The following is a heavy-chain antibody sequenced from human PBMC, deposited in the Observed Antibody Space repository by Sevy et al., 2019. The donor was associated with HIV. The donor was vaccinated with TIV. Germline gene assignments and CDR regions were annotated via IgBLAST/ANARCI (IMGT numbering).Heavy chain of an antibody. D-gene: IGHD3-22*01. CDR3: TRVGSSGYYYRVDAFDI. CDR2: IRSKAYGGKT. CDR1: GFTFGDYA. J-gene: IGHJ3*02. V-gene: IGHV3-49*03. Sequence: GGSLRLSCTASGFTFGDYAMSWFRQAPGKGLEWVGFIRSKAYGGKTEYAASVKGRFTISRDDSKSIAYLQMNSLKTGDTAVYYCTRVGSSGYYYRVDAFDIWGQGTMVTVS.